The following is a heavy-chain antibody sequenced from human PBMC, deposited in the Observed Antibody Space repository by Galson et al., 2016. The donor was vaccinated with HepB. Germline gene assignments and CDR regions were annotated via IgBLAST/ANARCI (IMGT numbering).Heavy chain of an antibody. J-gene: IGHJ6*04. V-gene: IGHV3-43*01. Sequence: SLSLSCAASGFTFEDYTMHWVRQAPGRGLEWVSLISWDVTTSYHADSVKGRVTISRDNSNNSLYLQMNSLRTEDTAVYYCTKGRVSSRGRNLFEAGGPGGMDVWGEGTTVTVSS. CDR3: TKGRVSSRGRNLFEAGGPGGMDV. CDR1: GFTFEDYT. D-gene: IGHD2-15*01. CDR2: ISWDVTTS.